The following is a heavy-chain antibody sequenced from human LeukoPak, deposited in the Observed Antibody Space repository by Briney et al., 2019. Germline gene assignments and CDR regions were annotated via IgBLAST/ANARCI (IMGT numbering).Heavy chain of an antibody. Sequence: QSGGSLRLSCAASGFTFSNYGMNWVRQAPGKGLECVSYISSGSSTIYYADSVKGRFTISRDNAKNLLYLQMNSLRAEDTAVYYCARDYYDSSGDYWGQGTLVTVSS. CDR2: ISSGSSTI. J-gene: IGHJ4*02. V-gene: IGHV3-48*01. CDR3: ARDYYDSSGDY. D-gene: IGHD3-22*01. CDR1: GFTFSNYG.